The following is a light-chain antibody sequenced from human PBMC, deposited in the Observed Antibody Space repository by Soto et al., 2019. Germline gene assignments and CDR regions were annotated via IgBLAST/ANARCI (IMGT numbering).Light chain of an antibody. CDR1: SSDVGRYDF. CDR2: EVT. V-gene: IGLV2-8*01. CDR3: TSFGGSTEWQVV. Sequence: QSVLTQPPSASGSPGQSVTISCSGTSSDVGRYDFVSWYQQHPGKAPKLMIYEVTKRPSGVPNRFSGSKSGNTASLTVSRLQAEDEADYYCTSFGGSTEWQVVVGGGTKLTVL. J-gene: IGLJ3*02.